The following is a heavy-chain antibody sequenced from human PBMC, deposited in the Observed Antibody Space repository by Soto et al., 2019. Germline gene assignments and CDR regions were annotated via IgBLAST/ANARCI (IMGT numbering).Heavy chain of an antibody. J-gene: IGHJ4*01. V-gene: IGHV3-30*18. CDR2: MSYDGTKQ. CDR3: AKEYGSTWIDH. CDR1: GFTFSTYG. Sequence: PEVSLRLSCAASGFTFSTYGMHWVRQAPGKGLEWVAAMSYDGTKQYYVDSVKGRFTISRDNSRNTLFLQLNSLRDEDTAVYSCAKEYGSTWIDHWGHG. D-gene: IGHD1-1*01.